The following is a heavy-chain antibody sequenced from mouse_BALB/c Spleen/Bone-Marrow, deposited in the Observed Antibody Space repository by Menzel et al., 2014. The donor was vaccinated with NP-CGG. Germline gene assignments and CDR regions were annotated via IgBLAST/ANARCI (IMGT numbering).Heavy chain of an antibody. CDR2: IDPANGNT. CDR1: GFNIKDTF. V-gene: IGHV14-3*02. CDR3: TRGEDY. Sequence: VQLKQSGAELVKPGASVKLSCTGSGFNIKDTFMHWVKQRPEQGLEWIGRIDPANGNTKYDPKFQGKATITADTSPNTAYLQLTRLTSEDTAVYYCTRGEDYWGQGTTLAVSS. J-gene: IGHJ2*01.